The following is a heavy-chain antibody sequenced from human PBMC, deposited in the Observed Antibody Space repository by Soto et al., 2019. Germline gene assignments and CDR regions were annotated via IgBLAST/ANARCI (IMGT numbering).Heavy chain of an antibody. J-gene: IGHJ4*02. V-gene: IGHV4-31*03. Sequence: QVQLQESGPGLVKPSQTLSLTCTVSGGSVSSGSYYWSWIRQHPGRGLEWIGYIYYTGNTYYNPSLKCRLAISVDTSKNQFSLKLTSVTAADTAVYYCARDPRGAYYHDHWGQGTLVTVSS. CDR1: GGSVSSGSYY. CDR2: IYYTGNT. D-gene: IGHD3-3*01. CDR3: ARDPRGAYYHDH.